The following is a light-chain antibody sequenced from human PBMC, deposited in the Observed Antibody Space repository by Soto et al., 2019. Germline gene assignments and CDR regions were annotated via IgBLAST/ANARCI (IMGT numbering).Light chain of an antibody. CDR2: GAS. CDR3: QQHNDWPLT. Sequence: EIVMTQSPATLSVSPGERATLSCRASQSVSRNLAWYQQKPGQAPRLLIYGASTRATGIPARFSGSGSGTEFPLTISSLQSEDFAVYSCQQHNDWPLTFGGGTKVEIK. CDR1: QSVSRN. J-gene: IGKJ4*01. V-gene: IGKV3-15*01.